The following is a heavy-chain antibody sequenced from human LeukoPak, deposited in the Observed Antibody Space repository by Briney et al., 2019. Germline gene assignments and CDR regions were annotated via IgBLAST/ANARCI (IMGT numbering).Heavy chain of an antibody. V-gene: IGHV3-30-3*02. D-gene: IGHD6-13*01. CDR3: AKYSSSWYGYYYYGMDV. Sequence: PGRSLRLSCAASGFTFSSYAMHWVRQAPGKGLEWVAVISYDGSNKYYADSVKGRFTISRDNSKNTLYLQMNSLRAEDTAVYYCAKYSSSWYGYYYYGMDVWGQGTTVTVSS. J-gene: IGHJ6*02. CDR1: GFTFSSYA. CDR2: ISYDGSNK.